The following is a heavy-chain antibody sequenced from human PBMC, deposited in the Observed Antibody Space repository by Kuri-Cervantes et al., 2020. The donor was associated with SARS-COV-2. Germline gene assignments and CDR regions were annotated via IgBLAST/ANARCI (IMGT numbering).Heavy chain of an antibody. CDR1: GGSFSDYY. D-gene: IGHD6-19*01. V-gene: IGHV3-11*04. Sequence: GGSLRLSCAVYGGSFSDYYMSWIRQAPGKGLEWVSYISSSGSTIYYADSVKGRFTISRDNAKNSLYLQMNSLRAEDTAVYYCARVDPPLIDSSGLTGIDYWGQGTLVTVSS. CDR2: ISSSGSTI. CDR3: ARVDPPLIDSSGLTGIDY. J-gene: IGHJ4*02.